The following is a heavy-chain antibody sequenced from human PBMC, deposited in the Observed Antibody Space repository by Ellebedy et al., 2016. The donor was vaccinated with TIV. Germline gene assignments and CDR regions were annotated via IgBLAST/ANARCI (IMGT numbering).Heavy chain of an antibody. CDR2: ISGSGGST. D-gene: IGHD3-10*01. CDR1: GFTFSSYA. Sequence: GESLKISCAASGFTFSSYAMSWVRQAPGKGLEWVSAISGSGGSTYYADSVKGRFTISRDNSKNTLYLQMNSLRAEDTAVYYCAKARREYVRVTDAFDIWGQGTMVTVSS. J-gene: IGHJ3*02. CDR3: AKARREYVRVTDAFDI. V-gene: IGHV3-23*01.